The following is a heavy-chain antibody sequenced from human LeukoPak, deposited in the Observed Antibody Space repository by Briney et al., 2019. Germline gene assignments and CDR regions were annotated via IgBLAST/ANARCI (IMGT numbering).Heavy chain of an antibody. D-gene: IGHD3-9*01. CDR3: ARDLSNYDILTGYYSNWFDP. Sequence: PGRSLRLSCAASGFTFSSYAMHWVRPAPAKGLERVAVISYDGSNKYYADSVKGRFTISRDNSKNTLYLQMNSLRAEDTAVYYCARDLSNYDILTGYYSNWFDPWGQGTLVTVSS. J-gene: IGHJ5*02. V-gene: IGHV3-30-3*01. CDR1: GFTFSSYA. CDR2: ISYDGSNK.